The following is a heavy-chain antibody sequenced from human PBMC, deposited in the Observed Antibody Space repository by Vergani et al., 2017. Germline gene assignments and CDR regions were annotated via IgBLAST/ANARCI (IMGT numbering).Heavy chain of an antibody. J-gene: IGHJ6*02. CDR2: IKQNGSEK. Sequence: EVQLVESGGGLVQPGGSLRLSCAASGFTFSSYWMSWVRQAPGKGLEWVANIKQNGSEKYSVDSVKGRFTISRDNAKNSLYLQMNSLRAEDTAVYYCARDLGGNSWYPGGYYGMDVWGQGTTVTVSS. V-gene: IGHV3-7*03. CDR1: GFTFSSYW. D-gene: IGHD6-13*01. CDR3: ARDLGGNSWYPGGYYGMDV.